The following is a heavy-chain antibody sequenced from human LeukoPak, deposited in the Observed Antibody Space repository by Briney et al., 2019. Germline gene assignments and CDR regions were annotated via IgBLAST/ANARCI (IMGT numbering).Heavy chain of an antibody. V-gene: IGHV4-4*07. CDR1: GGSISRYY. J-gene: IGHJ5*02. Sequence: SETLSLTCTVSGGSISRYYWSWIRQPAGKGLEWIGRIYTTVNTNYNPSLKSRVSMSIDTSKKQFSLKLTSVTAADTAVYYCAMGNYYFDNNNSYRYFDPWGQGTPVTVSS. CDR3: AMGNYYFDNNNSYRYFDP. D-gene: IGHD3-22*01. CDR2: IYTTVNT.